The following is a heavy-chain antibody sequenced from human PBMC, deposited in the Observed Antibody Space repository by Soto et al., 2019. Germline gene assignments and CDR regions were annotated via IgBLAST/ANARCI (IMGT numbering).Heavy chain of an antibody. D-gene: IGHD2-15*01. CDR1: VSTFSSYT. J-gene: IGHJ4*02. CDR3: AREYCSGGSCYYDY. CDR2: IIPILGIA. Sequence: SEKVSCKASVSTFSSYTISWVRQAPGQGLEWMGRIIPILGIANYAQKFQGRVTITADKSTSTAYMELSSLRSEDTAVYYCAREYCSGGSCYYDYWGQGTLVTVSS. V-gene: IGHV1-69*04.